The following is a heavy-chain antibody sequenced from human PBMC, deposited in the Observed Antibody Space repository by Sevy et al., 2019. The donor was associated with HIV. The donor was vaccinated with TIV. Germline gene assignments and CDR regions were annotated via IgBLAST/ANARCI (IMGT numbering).Heavy chain of an antibody. Sequence: GGSLRLSCAASGFTFSSYEMNWVRQAPGKGLEWVSYISSSGSTIYYADSVKGRFIISRDNAKNSLYLQMSSLRAEDTAVYYCAREGIGRGWFDPWGQGTLVTVSS. D-gene: IGHD3-10*01. CDR1: GFTFSSYE. V-gene: IGHV3-48*03. J-gene: IGHJ5*02. CDR3: AREGIGRGWFDP. CDR2: ISSSGSTI.